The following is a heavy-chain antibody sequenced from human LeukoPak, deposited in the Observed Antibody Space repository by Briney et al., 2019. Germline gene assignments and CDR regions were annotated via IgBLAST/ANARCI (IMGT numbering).Heavy chain of an antibody. CDR3: ARASVAAPQ. CDR2: INPSGDGN. D-gene: IGHD6-19*01. CDR1: GYTFATYY. J-gene: IGHJ4*02. V-gene: IGHV1-2*02. Sequence: ASVKVSCKASGYTFATYYIHGVPQAPGQGLEWRGWINPSGDGNNDAQKFQVKVTMTRNTSISTAYMELSSLRSEDTAVYYCARASVAAPQWGQGTLVTVSS.